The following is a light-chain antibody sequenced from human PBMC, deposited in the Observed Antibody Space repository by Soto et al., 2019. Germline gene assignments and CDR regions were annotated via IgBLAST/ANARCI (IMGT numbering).Light chain of an antibody. CDR1: SSDIGGYNS. V-gene: IGLV2-8*01. Sequence: QSALTQPPSASGSPGQSVTISCTGTSSDIGGYNSVSWYQQHPGKAPRLMIYEVNKRPSGVPDRFSGSKSGYTASLTVSGLQTEDEADYYCGTWDSSLSAEVFGGGTKLTVL. CDR3: GTWDSSLSAEV. CDR2: EVN. J-gene: IGLJ2*01.